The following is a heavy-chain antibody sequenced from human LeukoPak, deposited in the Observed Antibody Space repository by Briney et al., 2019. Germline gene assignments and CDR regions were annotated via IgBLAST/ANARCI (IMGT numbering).Heavy chain of an antibody. J-gene: IGHJ4*02. Sequence: SETLSLTCAVYGGSFSGYYWSWIRQPPGKGLEWIGEINHSGSTNYNPSLKSRVTISVDTSKNQFSLKLSSVTAADTAVYYCARGIAVAGTGFDYWGQGTLVTVSS. CDR1: GGSFSGYY. V-gene: IGHV4-34*01. CDR2: INHSGST. D-gene: IGHD6-19*01. CDR3: ARGIAVAGTGFDY.